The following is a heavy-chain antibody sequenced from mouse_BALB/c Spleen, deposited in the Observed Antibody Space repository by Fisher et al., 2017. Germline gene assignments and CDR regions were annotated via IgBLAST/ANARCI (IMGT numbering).Heavy chain of an antibody. V-gene: IGHV1-26*01. CDR3: ARSDGNYDAMDY. Sequence: KFKGKATLTVDKSSSTAYMELLSLTSEDSAVYYCARSDGNYDAMDYWGQGTSVTVSS. J-gene: IGHJ4*01. D-gene: IGHD2-1*01.